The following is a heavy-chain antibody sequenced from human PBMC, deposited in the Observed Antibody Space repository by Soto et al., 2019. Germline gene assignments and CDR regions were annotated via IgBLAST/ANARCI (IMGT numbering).Heavy chain of an antibody. CDR2: ISAYNGNT. V-gene: IGHV1-18*01. CDR1: GYTFTSYG. Sequence: ASVKVSCKASGYTFTSYGISWVRQAPGQGLEWMGWISAYNGNTNYAQKLQGRVTMTTDTSTSTAYMELRSLRSDDTAVYYCARGGLYPVMTTVTTLDYWGQGTLVTVSS. J-gene: IGHJ4*02. CDR3: ARGGLYPVMTTVTTLDY. D-gene: IGHD4-17*01.